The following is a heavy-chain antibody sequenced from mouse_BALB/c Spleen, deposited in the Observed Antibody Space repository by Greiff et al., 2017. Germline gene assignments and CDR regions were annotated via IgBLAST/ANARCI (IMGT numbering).Heavy chain of an antibody. J-gene: IGHJ3*01. V-gene: IGHV3-8*02. D-gene: IGHD2-3*01. Sequence: DVKLQESGPSLVKPSQTLSLTCSVTGDSITSGYWNWIRKFPGNKLEYMGYISYSGSTYYNPSLKSRISITRDTSKNQYYLQLNSVTTEDTATYYCARKGDDGYWFAYWGQGTLVTVSA. CDR1: GDSITSGY. CDR3: ARKGDDGYWFAY. CDR2: ISYSGST.